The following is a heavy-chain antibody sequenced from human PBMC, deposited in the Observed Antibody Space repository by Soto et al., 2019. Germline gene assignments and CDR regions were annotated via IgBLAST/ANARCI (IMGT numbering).Heavy chain of an antibody. D-gene: IGHD6-19*01. V-gene: IGHV3-30-3*01. J-gene: IGHJ4*02. CDR2: RSYEGSNK. CDR1: GFTVSSYA. Sequence: QVQLVESGGGVVQTGRSLRLSCAASGFTVSSYAMRWVRQAPGKGLEWVAVRSYEGSNKFYADSVKGRVTISRDNSKHTVYLQLTIRRAENTAVYYCARDRGVGWLVSSQYLDSWGQGNLVSVPS. CDR3: ARDRGVGWLVSSQYLDS.